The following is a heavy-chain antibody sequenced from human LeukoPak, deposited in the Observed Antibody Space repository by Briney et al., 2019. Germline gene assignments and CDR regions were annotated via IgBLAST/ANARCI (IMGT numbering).Heavy chain of an antibody. V-gene: IGHV3-30*02. CDR1: GFTFSSYG. CDR2: IRYDGSNK. CDR3: AKDSDSYCSGGSCYSSY. D-gene: IGHD2-15*01. J-gene: IGHJ4*02. Sequence: PGGSLRLSCAASGFTFSSYGMHWVRQAPGKGLEWVAFIRYDGSNKYYADSVKGRFTISRDNSKNTLYLQMNCLRAEDTAVYYCAKDSDSYCSGGSCYSSYWGQGTLVAVSS.